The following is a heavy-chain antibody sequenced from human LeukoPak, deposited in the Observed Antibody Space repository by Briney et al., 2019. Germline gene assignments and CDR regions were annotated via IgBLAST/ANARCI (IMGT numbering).Heavy chain of an antibody. V-gene: IGHV3-48*04. Sequence: GGSLRLSCAASGFTFSSYSMNWVRQAPGKGLEWVSYISSSSSTIYYADSVKGRFTISRDNAKNSLYLQMNSLRAEDTAVYYCARDRWVGATIVAFDIWGQGTMVTVSS. CDR1: GFTFSSYS. CDR2: ISSSSSTI. D-gene: IGHD1-26*01. CDR3: ARDRWVGATIVAFDI. J-gene: IGHJ3*02.